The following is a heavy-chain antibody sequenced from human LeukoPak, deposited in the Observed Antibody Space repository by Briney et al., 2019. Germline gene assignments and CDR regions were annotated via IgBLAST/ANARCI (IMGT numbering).Heavy chain of an antibody. V-gene: IGHV4-4*02. CDR2: IYHSGST. CDR3: ARIQYYDFWSGYRTSYYFDY. CDR1: GGSISSSNW. D-gene: IGHD3-3*01. J-gene: IGHJ4*02. Sequence: SETLSLTCAVSGGSISSSNWWSWVRQPPGKGLEWIGEIYHSGSTNYNPSLKSRVTISVDKSKNQFSLKLSSVTAADTAVYYCARIQYYDFWSGYRTSYYFDYWGQGTLVTVSS.